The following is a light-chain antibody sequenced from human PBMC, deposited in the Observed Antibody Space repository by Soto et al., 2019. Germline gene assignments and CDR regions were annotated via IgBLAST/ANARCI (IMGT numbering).Light chain of an antibody. CDR3: SSYTSSSTLDV. Sequence: QSVLNQPASVSGSPGQSITISCTGTSSDVGGYNYVSWYQQHPGKAPKLMIYDVSNRPSGVSNRFSGSKSGNTASLTISGLQAEDEADYYCSSYTSSSTLDVFGTG. CDR1: SSDVGGYNY. CDR2: DVS. J-gene: IGLJ1*01. V-gene: IGLV2-14*01.